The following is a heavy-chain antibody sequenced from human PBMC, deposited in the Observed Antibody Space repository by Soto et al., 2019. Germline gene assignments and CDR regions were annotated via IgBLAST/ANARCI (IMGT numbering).Heavy chain of an antibody. V-gene: IGHV2-5*02. Sequence: QITLKESGPTLVKPTQTLTLTCTFTGFSLGTRGVGVGGIRQPPVQALEWLAVIYWDEDKSYSPSLKRRLTITKDTSKNQVVLKLTNIDAVDTATYYCEHRRRKGYGSAYYVGQFDPWGQETRVTVT. CDR2: IYWDEDK. CDR3: EHRRRKGYGSAYYVGQFDP. J-gene: IGHJ5*02. CDR1: GFSLGTRGVG. D-gene: IGHD2-15*01.